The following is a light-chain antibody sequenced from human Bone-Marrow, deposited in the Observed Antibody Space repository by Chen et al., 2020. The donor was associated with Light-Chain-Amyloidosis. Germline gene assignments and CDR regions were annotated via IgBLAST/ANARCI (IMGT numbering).Light chain of an antibody. CDR1: QDIGRW. CDR2: GAS. J-gene: IGKJ1*01. CDR3: QQYGSSLWT. V-gene: IGKV1-12*01. Sequence: DIQLTQSPSSVSASVGDRVTITCRASQDIGRWLAWYQQKPGKVPNLLIYGASALEGGGPSRFSGSGSGTEFTLTISSLQPEDFAVYYCQQYGSSLWTFGQGTKVELK.